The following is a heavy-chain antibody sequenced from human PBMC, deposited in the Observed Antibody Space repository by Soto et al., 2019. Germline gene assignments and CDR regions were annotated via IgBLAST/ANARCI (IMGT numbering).Heavy chain of an antibody. J-gene: IGHJ6*02. Sequence: PSETLSLTCAVYGGSFSGYYWSWIRQPPGKGLEWIGEINHSGSTNYNPSLKSRVTISVDASKNQFSLKLSSVTAADTAVYYCARVPVLRFLEWLLYDRPYYSYYAMDLWGPGPT. CDR2: INHSGST. V-gene: IGHV4-34*01. CDR3: ARVPVLRFLEWLLYDRPYYSYYAMDL. CDR1: GGSFSGYY. D-gene: IGHD3-3*01.